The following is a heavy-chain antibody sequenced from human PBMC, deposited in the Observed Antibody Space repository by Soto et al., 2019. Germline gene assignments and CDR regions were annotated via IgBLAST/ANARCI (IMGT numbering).Heavy chain of an antibody. Sequence: GASVKVSCKASGYTFTSYYLHWVRQAPGQGLEWMGIINPSGGGTSYAQRFQGRVTMTSDTSTSTVYMELSSLRSKDTAVYYCTREIYTSAPGGLDVWGQGTTVTVSS. CDR2: INPSGGGT. J-gene: IGHJ6*02. D-gene: IGHD6-19*01. CDR3: TREIYTSAPGGLDV. V-gene: IGHV1-46*03. CDR1: GYTFTSYY.